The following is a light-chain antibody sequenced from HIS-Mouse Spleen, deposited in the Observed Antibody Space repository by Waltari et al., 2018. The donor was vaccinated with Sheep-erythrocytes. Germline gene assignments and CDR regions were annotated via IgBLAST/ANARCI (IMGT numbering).Light chain of an antibody. V-gene: IGKV1-33*01. CDR1: QEISNY. CDR3: QQYDNLPLT. J-gene: IGKJ4*01. CDR2: DAS. Sequence: DIQMTQSPSSLSASVGDRITITCQASQEISNYLNWYQQKPVKAPKLLIYDASNVETGVPSRFSGSGYGTDFTFTISSLQPEDIATSYCQQYDNLPLTFGGGTKVEIK.